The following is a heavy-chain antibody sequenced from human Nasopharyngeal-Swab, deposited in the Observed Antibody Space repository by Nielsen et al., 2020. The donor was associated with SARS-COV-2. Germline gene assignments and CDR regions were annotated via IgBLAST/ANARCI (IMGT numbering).Heavy chain of an antibody. CDR3: ASVRGYYYGMDV. D-gene: IGHD3-10*01. V-gene: IGHV4-30-2*01. J-gene: IGHJ6*02. CDR2: IYHSGST. Sequence: CQAPGKGLEWIGYIYHSGSTYYNPSLKSRVTISVDRSKNQFSLKLSSVTAADTAVYYCASVRGYYYGMDVWGQGTTVTVSS.